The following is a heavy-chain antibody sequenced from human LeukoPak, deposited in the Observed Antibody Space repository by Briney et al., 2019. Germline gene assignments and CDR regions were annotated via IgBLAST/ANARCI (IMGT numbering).Heavy chain of an antibody. Sequence: SGTLSLTCAVSGGSISSSNWWSWVRQPPGKGLEWIGEIYHSGSTNYNPSLKSRVTISVDKSKNQFSLKLSSVTAADTAVYYCARVSSYYYYYMDVWGKGTTVTVSS. CDR2: IYHSGST. CDR1: GGSISSSNW. CDR3: ARVSSYYYYYMDV. J-gene: IGHJ6*03. V-gene: IGHV4-4*02.